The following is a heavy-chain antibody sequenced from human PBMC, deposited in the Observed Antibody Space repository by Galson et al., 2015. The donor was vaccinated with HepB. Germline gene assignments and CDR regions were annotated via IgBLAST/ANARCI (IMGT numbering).Heavy chain of an antibody. CDR3: AKGRRLDPEVSGSRRYYYYYYGMDV. CDR1: GFIFSNYA. Sequence: SLRLSCAASGFIFSNYAMSWLRQAPGKGPEWVSSISGSSGSRFHADFVQGRFIISRDNSKNTLYLQMNSLRVEDTALYYCAKGRRLDPEVSGSRRYYYYYYGMDVWGQGTTVTVSS. J-gene: IGHJ6*02. V-gene: IGHV3-23*01. D-gene: IGHD3-10*01. CDR2: ISGSSGSR.